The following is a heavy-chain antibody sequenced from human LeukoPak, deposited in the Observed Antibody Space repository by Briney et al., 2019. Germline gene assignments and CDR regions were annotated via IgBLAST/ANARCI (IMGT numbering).Heavy chain of an antibody. CDR1: GFTFCSYA. CDR2: ISDSGDYT. Sequence: GGSLTLSCAASGFTFCSYAGCGVRQAPGQGLEWVSVISDSGDYTSYADSVRGRFTISRDNSRNTLYLQMISLRPEDTAVYYCAKDTSIGKYCTNGVSCPFVYWGRGTLVTVSS. CDR3: AKDTSIGKYCTNGVSCPFVY. J-gene: IGHJ4*01. V-gene: IGHV3-23*01. D-gene: IGHD2-8*01.